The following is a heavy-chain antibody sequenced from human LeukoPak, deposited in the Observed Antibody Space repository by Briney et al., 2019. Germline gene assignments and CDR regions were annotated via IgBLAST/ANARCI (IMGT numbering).Heavy chain of an antibody. CDR2: IYYSGST. Sequence: PSQTLSLTCTVSGGSISSGDYYWGWIRQPPGKGLEWIGYIYYSGSTYYNPSLKSRVTISADTSKNQFSLKLSSVTAADTAVYYCARGGSHLVVPDWFDPWGQGTLVTVSS. CDR1: GGSISSGDYY. D-gene: IGHD2-15*01. CDR3: ARGGSHLVVPDWFDP. J-gene: IGHJ5*02. V-gene: IGHV4-30-4*08.